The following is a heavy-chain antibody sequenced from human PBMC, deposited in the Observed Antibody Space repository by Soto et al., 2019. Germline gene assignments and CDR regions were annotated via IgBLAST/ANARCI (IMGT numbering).Heavy chain of an antibody. Sequence: QVQLVQSGAEVKKPGASVKVSCKASGYTFTSYGISWVRQAPGQGLEWMGWISAYNGNTNYAQKLQGRVTMTTDTATSTAYMERRSLRTDDTAGYDGAREWETTVTTQPDYWGQGTLVTVSS. D-gene: IGHD4-17*01. CDR1: GYTFTSYG. CDR2: ISAYNGNT. J-gene: IGHJ4*02. V-gene: IGHV1-18*01. CDR3: AREWETTVTTQPDY.